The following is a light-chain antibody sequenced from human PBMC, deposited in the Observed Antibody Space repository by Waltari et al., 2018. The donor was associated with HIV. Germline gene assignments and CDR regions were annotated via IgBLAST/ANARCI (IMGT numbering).Light chain of an antibody. Sequence: QSVLTQPPSVSGAPGQRVTISCTGSNSNIGSTYDVHWYQLLPGKAPKLLIYANNNRPSGVPDRFSGSKSGASASLAITGLQAEDEADYSCQLYDSRLSAWVFGGGTKVTVL. CDR3: QLYDSRLSAWV. CDR2: ANN. J-gene: IGLJ3*02. V-gene: IGLV1-40*01. CDR1: NSNIGSTYD.